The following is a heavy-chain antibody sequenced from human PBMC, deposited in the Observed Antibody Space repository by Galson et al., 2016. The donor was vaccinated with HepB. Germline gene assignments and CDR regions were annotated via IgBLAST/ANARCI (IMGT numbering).Heavy chain of an antibody. V-gene: IGHV4-39*01. CDR2: IYHTGST. CDR1: GGSINTTSFY. Sequence: SETLSLTCSVSGGSINTTSFYWAWIRQPPGKGLEWIGNIYHTGSTYYNPPLKSRVIISVDTSKNQFSLKVNSVTAADTAVYYCARDLRAPVDHWGQGTLVTVS. D-gene: IGHD3-3*01. J-gene: IGHJ1*01. CDR3: ARDLRAPVDH.